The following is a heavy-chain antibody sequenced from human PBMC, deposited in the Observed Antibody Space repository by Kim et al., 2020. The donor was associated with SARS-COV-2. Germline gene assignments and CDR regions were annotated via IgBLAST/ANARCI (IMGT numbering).Heavy chain of an antibody. Sequence: SETLSLTCTVSGGSISSSSYYWGWIRQPPGKGLEWIGSIYYSGSTYYNPSLKSRVTISVDTSKNQFSLKLSSVTAADTAVYYCARVASSSWGRRFWFDPWGQGTLVTVSS. CDR1: GGSISSSSYY. CDR3: ARVASSSWGRRFWFDP. D-gene: IGHD6-13*01. V-gene: IGHV4-39*07. J-gene: IGHJ5*02. CDR2: IYYSGST.